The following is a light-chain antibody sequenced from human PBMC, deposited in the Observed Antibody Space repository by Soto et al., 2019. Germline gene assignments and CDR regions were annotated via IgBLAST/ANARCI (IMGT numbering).Light chain of an antibody. CDR3: QQSYTTPQT. V-gene: IGKV1-39*01. Sequence: DIQMTQSPSSLSASVGDRVTITCRAGQTISNYLNWYYQKPGKAPKLLIYAASSLRSGVPSRFSGSGSGTDFTLTISSLQPEDFATYYCQQSYTTPQTFGQGTKVEIK. CDR2: AAS. CDR1: QTISNY. J-gene: IGKJ1*01.